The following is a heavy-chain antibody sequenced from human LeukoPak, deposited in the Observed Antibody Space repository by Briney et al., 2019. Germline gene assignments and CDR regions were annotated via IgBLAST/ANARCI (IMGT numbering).Heavy chain of an antibody. V-gene: IGHV4-38-2*02. Sequence: SETLSLTCTVSGYSISSGYYWGRIRQPPGKGLEWIGSIYHSGSTYYNPSLKSRVTISVDTSKNQFSLKLSSVTAADTAVYYCASGYCSSTSCYTPLGWFDPWGQGTLVTVSS. CDR3: ASGYCSSTSCYTPLGWFDP. D-gene: IGHD2-2*02. J-gene: IGHJ5*02. CDR2: IYHSGST. CDR1: GYSISSGYY.